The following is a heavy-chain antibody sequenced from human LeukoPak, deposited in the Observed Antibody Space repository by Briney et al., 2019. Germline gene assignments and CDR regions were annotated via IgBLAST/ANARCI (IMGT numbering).Heavy chain of an antibody. V-gene: IGHV4-59*01. CDR1: GGSISRYY. J-gene: IGHJ3*02. CDR3: ARDQTITPLDI. CDR2: IYYSGST. D-gene: IGHD5-12*01. Sequence: PSETLSLTCTVSGGSISRYYWSWIRQPPGKGLEWIGYIYYSGSTNYNPSLKSRVTISVDTSKNQFSLKLTSVTAADTAVYYCARDQTITPLDIWGQGTTVTVSS.